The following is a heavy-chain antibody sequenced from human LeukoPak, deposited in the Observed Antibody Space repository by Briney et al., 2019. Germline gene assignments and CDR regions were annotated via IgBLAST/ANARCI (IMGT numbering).Heavy chain of an antibody. V-gene: IGHV1-18*01. J-gene: IGHJ5*02. CDR2: ISAYNGNT. CDR3: ARDRAIFGVVYNWFDP. D-gene: IGHD3-3*01. CDR1: GYTFTSYG. Sequence: GASVKVSCKASGYTFTSYGISWVRQAPGRGLEWMGWISAYNGNTNYAQKLQGRVTMTTDASTSTAYMELRSLRSDDTAVYYCARDRAIFGVVYNWFDPWGQGTLVTVSS.